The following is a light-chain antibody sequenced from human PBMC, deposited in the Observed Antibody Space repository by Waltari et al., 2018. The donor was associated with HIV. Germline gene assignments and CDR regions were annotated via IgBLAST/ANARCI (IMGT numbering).Light chain of an antibody. CDR2: WAS. Sequence: DIVMTQSPDSLAVSLGERATIQFTSSQNVFYSSNNRNYLSWYQQKAGQPPKLIIYWASSRQSGVPDRFSGSGSGTDFTLTISSLQAEDVAVYFCQQTYTIPPTFGGGTKVEIK. V-gene: IGKV4-1*01. CDR3: QQTYTIPPT. CDR1: QNVFYSSNNRNY. J-gene: IGKJ4*01.